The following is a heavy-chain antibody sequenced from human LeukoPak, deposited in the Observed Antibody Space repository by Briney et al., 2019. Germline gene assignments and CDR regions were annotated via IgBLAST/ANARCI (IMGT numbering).Heavy chain of an antibody. D-gene: IGHD1-1*01. CDR3: AEVEGRNY. CDR2: IYHSEST. J-gene: IGHJ4*02. CDR1: GYSISSGYY. Sequence: PSETLSLTCAVSGYSISSGYYWGWIRPPPGKGMEWIGSIYHSESTYYNPSLKSRNTISVDTSKNQFSLKLRSVTAADTAVYYWAEVEGRNYWGQGTLVTVSS. V-gene: IGHV4-38-2*01.